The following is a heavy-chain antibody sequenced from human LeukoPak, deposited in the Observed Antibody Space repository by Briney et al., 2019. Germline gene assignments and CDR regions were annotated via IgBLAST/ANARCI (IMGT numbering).Heavy chain of an antibody. CDR2: FDPEDGET. D-gene: IGHD2-2*01. CDR3: ATPAYCSSTNCYGVLY. V-gene: IGHV1-24*01. Sequence: ASVKVSCKVSGYTLTELSMHWVRQAPGKGLEWMGGFDPEDGETIYAQKFQGRVTMTEDTSTDTAYMELSSLRSEDTAVYYCATPAYCSSTNCYGVLYWGQGTLVTVSS. J-gene: IGHJ4*02. CDR1: GYTLTELS.